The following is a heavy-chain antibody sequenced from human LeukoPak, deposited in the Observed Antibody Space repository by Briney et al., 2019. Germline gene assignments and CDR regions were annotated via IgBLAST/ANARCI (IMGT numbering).Heavy chain of an antibody. CDR2: VHYSGST. CDR1: GGSISSYY. J-gene: IGHJ3*02. D-gene: IGHD6-19*01. CDR3: ARPYSSGWYGGFDI. Sequence: SETLSLTCTVSGGSISSYYWCWIRQPPGKGLEWIGYVHYSGSTKYNPSLKSRVTISVATSKKQFSLKLSSVTAAATAVYYCARPYSSGWYGGFDIWGQGTMVTVSS. V-gene: IGHV4-59*01.